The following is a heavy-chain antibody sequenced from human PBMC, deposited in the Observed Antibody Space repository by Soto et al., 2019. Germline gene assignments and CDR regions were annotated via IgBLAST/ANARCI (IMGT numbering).Heavy chain of an antibody. J-gene: IGHJ6*02. D-gene: IGHD6-25*01. CDR2: IYYSGST. CDR1: GASMNNYY. Sequence: SGTLSLTCTVSGASMNNYYWSWIRQPPGKGLEWIAYIYYSGSTNYNPFFKSRVIVSVDTSRNQFSLKLSSLTAADTAVYYCARWHSSSGYYGMDVWGQGTTVTV. V-gene: IGHV4-59*01. CDR3: ARWHSSSGYYGMDV.